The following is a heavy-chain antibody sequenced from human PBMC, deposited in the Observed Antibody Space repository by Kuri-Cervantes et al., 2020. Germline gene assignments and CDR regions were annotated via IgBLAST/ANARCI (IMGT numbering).Heavy chain of an antibody. CDR3: ARDAGYHYDRFDY. CDR1: GFTFSSYS. CDR2: ISIGSSTT. V-gene: IGHV3-48*02. D-gene: IGHD3-16*01. Sequence: GESLKISCAASGFTFSSYSLDWVRQAPGKGLEWVSYISIGSSTTRYADSVKGRFTISRDNAKNSLYLQMDSLGDEDTAVYYCARDAGYHYDRFDYWGQGTLVTVSS. J-gene: IGHJ4*02.